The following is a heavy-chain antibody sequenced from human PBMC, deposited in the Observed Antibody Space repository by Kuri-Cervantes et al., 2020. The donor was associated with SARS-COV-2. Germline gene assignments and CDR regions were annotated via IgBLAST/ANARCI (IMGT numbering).Heavy chain of an antibody. V-gene: IGHV3-53*01. CDR2: IYSGGNT. J-gene: IGHJ6*03. CDR1: GFTVSSNY. Sequence: GGSLRLSCAASGFTVSSNYMTWVRQAPGKGLEWVSLIYSGGNTYYADSVKGRFTISRDNAKNSLYLQMNSLRAEDTAVYYCARDSGLLRGYYYYYMDVWGKGTTVTVSS. CDR3: ARDSGLLRGYYYYYMDV. D-gene: IGHD1-26*01.